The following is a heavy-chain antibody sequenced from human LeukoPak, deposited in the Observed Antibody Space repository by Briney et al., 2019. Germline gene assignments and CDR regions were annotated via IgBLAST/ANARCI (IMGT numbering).Heavy chain of an antibody. CDR3: AKDWGYCSSTSCYKEDAFDI. D-gene: IGHD2-2*02. V-gene: IGHV3-23*01. CDR1: GFTFSSYA. Sequence: PGGSLRLSCAACGFTFSSYAMSWVRQAPGKGLEWVSAISGSGGSTYYADSVKGRFTISRDNSKNTLYLQMNSLRAEDTAVYYCAKDWGYCSSTSCYKEDAFDIWGQGTMVTVSS. J-gene: IGHJ3*02. CDR2: ISGSGGST.